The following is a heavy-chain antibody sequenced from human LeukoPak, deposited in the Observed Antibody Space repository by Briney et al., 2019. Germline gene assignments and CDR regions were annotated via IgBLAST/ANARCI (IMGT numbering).Heavy chain of an antibody. Sequence: ASVKVSCKASGYTFTSYYMHWVRQASGQGLEWMGIVNPSGGSTSYAQKFQGRVTMTRDTSTSTVYMELRSLRSDDTAVYYCARDRQITMVRGVIIPFDYWGQGTLVTVSS. CDR1: GYTFTSYY. J-gene: IGHJ4*02. V-gene: IGHV1-46*01. D-gene: IGHD3-10*01. CDR3: ARDRQITMVRGVIIPFDY. CDR2: VNPSGGST.